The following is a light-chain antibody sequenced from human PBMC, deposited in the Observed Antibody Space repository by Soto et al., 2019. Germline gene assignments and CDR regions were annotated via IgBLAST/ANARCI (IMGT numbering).Light chain of an antibody. CDR2: GAS. J-gene: IGKJ3*01. Sequence: EIVMTQSPVTLSVSPGERATLSCRASQSVSSNLAWYQQQPGQAPRLLIYGASTRATDIPARFSGSGSGTEFTLTVSSLQSEDFAVYYCQQYHDWPLTFGPGTKVDF. V-gene: IGKV3-15*01. CDR3: QQYHDWPLT. CDR1: QSVSSN.